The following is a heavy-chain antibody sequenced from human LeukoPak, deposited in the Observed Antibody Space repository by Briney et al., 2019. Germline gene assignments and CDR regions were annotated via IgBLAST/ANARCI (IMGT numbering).Heavy chain of an antibody. V-gene: IGHV3-48*03. Sequence: SGGSLRLSCAASGFTFSSYEMNWVRQAPGKGLEWVSYISSSGSTIYYADSVKGRFTISRDNAKNTLYLQMNSLRAEDTAVYYCAKALETMVRGVIIRNYFDYWGQGTLVTVSS. J-gene: IGHJ4*02. CDR1: GFTFSSYE. CDR3: AKALETMVRGVIIRNYFDY. D-gene: IGHD3-10*01. CDR2: ISSSGSTI.